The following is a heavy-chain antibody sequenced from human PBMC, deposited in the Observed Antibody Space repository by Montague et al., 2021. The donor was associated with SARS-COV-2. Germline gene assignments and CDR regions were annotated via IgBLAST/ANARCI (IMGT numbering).Heavy chain of an antibody. CDR3: ARGLMRIKMMVVIMTGASNWLDS. D-gene: IGHD2-21*01. CDR1: GGSFSGYD. Sequence: SETLSLTCAVYGGSFSGYDWTWIRQSPGKGLEWIGEINQSGSTKYKPSLKSRVTISVDTSKNQFSLRLTSVTAADTAVYYCARGLMRIKMMVVIMTGASNWLDSWGQGTLVTVSP. V-gene: IGHV4-34*01. CDR2: INQSGST. J-gene: IGHJ5*01.